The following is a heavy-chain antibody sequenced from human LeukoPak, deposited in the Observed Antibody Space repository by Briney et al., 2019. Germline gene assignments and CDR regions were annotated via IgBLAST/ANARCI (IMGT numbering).Heavy chain of an antibody. V-gene: IGHV3-23*01. CDR1: GFTFSSHA. J-gene: IGHJ4*02. D-gene: IGHD4-23*01. CDR2: ISGSGGST. Sequence: GGSLRLSCAASGFTFSSHAMSWVRQAPGKGLEWVSAISGSGGSTYYADSVKGRFTISRDNSKNTLYLQMNSLRAEDTAVYYCAKDRGVVTRYFDYWGQGTLVTVSS. CDR3: AKDRGVVTRYFDY.